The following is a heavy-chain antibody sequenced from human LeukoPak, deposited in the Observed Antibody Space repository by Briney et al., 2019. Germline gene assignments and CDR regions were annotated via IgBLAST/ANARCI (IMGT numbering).Heavy chain of an antibody. CDR3: AKVYVWNEYYFDY. J-gene: IGHJ4*02. CDR2: IKQDGSEK. Sequence: VQLVESGGGLVQPGGSLRLSCTASGFTFITYWMSWVRQAPGKGLEWVANIKQDGSEKYYVDSVKGRFTISRDNAKNSLYLQMNSLRAEDTAVYYCAKVYVWNEYYFDYWGQGTLVTVSS. V-gene: IGHV3-7*03. CDR1: GFTFITYW. D-gene: IGHD1-1*01.